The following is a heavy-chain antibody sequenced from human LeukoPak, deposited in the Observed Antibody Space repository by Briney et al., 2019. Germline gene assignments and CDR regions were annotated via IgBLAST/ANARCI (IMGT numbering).Heavy chain of an antibody. CDR2: LYYSRTT. J-gene: IGHJ4*02. D-gene: IGHD3-3*01. Sequence: PSETLSLACTVSGGSISSGSHHWGWFRQCPGKGLEWIGSLYYSRTTYYNPSLNSRVTISVVTSKNQFSLQLNSVTAADTAVYYCARHDGRGGNTMGALDSWGQGILVTVSS. CDR3: ARHDGRGGNTMGALDS. V-gene: IGHV4-39*01. CDR1: GGSISSGSHH.